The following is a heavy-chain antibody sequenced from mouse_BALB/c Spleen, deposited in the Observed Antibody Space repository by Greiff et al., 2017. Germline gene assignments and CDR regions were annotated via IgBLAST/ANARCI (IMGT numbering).Heavy chain of an antibody. J-gene: IGHJ3*01. D-gene: IGHD2-14*01. CDR2: IYPSDSYT. V-gene: IGHV1-69*02. CDR3: TRSGVYRYDVGFAY. CDR1: GYTFTSYW. Sequence: VQLQQPGAELVRPGASVKLSCKASGYTFTSYWINWVKQRPGQGLEWIGNIYPSDSYTNYNQKFKDKATLTVDKSSSTAYMQLSSPTSEDSAVYYCTRSGVYRYDVGFAYWGQGTLVTVSA.